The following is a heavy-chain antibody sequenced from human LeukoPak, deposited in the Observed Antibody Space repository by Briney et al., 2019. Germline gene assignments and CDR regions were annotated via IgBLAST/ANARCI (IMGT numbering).Heavy chain of an antibody. V-gene: IGHV4-59*01. D-gene: IGHD1-20*01. CDR1: GGSISSYY. J-gene: IGHJ6*03. CDR3: ARITGTTLYYYYYMDV. CDR2: IYYSGST. Sequence: PSETLSLTCTVSGGSISSYYWSWLRQPPGKGLEWMGYIYYSGSTKYNPSLKSRVTIPVDTSKNQFSLKLSSVTAADTAVYYCARITGTTLYYYYYMDVWGKGTTVTVSS.